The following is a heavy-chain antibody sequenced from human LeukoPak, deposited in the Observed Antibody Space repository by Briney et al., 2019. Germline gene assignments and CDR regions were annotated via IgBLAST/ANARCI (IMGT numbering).Heavy chain of an antibody. Sequence: TGGSLRLSCAASGFTSSSYAVRWVRQAPGKGLEWVAVISYDGSNKYYADSVKGRFTISRDNSKNTLYLQMDSLRAEDTAVYFCARGRGPGWYFNYWGQGTLVTVSS. CDR2: ISYDGSNK. CDR3: ARGRGPGWYFNY. CDR1: GFTSSSYA. D-gene: IGHD6-19*01. V-gene: IGHV3-30-3*01. J-gene: IGHJ4*02.